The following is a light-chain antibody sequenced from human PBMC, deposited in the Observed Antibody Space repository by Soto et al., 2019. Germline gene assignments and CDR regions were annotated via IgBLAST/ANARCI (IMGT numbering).Light chain of an antibody. CDR1: SSNIGNNY. CDR3: GTWDSSLSAV. CDR2: DNN. J-gene: IGLJ2*01. V-gene: IGLV1-51*01. Sequence: QSVLTQPPSVSAAPGQKVTISCSGSSSNIGNNYVSWYQQLPGTAPKLLIYDNNKRPSGIPDRFSGSKSGTSATLGITGLQTGDVADYYCGTWDSSLSAVFGGGPTLTVL.